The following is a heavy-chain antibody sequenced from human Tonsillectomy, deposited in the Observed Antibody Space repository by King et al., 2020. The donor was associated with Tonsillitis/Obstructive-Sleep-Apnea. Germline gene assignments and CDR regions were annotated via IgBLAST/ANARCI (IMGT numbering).Heavy chain of an antibody. D-gene: IGHD2-8*01. CDR2: VYHSGST. Sequence: VQLQESGPGLVKPSGTLSLTCAVSGDSISSSNWWSWVRQPPGKGLEWIGEVYHSGSTIYNPSLKSRVTISVDKSRNQFSLKLSSVTAADTAVYYCAREYYSNGVCGRFDPWGQGTLVTVSS. V-gene: IGHV4-4*02. CDR1: GDSISSSNW. CDR3: AREYYSNGVCGRFDP. J-gene: IGHJ5*02.